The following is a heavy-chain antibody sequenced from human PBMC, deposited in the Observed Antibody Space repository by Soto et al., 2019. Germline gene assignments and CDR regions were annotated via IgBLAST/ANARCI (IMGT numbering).Heavy chain of an antibody. J-gene: IGHJ2*01. D-gene: IGHD2-8*01. CDR1: GFTFSNAW. CDR2: IKSKTDGGTT. Sequence: GGSLRLSCAASGFTFSNAWMSWVRQAPGKGLEWVGRIKSKTDGGTTDYAAPVKGRFTISRDDSKNTLYLQMNSLKTEDTAVYYCTTDRRLTYCTNGVCYWYFDLWGRGTLVTVSS. V-gene: IGHV3-15*01. CDR3: TTDRRLTYCTNGVCYWYFDL.